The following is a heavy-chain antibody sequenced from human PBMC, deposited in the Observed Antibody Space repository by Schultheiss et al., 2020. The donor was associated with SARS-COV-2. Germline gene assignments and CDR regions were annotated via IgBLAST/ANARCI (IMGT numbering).Heavy chain of an antibody. V-gene: IGHV1/OR15-2*02. CDR3: ARGRIVVVVAATPWSNDAFDI. J-gene: IGHJ3*02. Sequence: ASVKVSCKASGYTFTGYYMHWVRQAPGQGLQWMGWINPYNDNTHYAQKFQGRVTITADKSTSTAYMELSSLRSEDTAVYYCARGRIVVVVAATPWSNDAFDIWGQGTMVTVSS. CDR2: INPYNDNT. D-gene: IGHD2-15*01. CDR1: GYTFTGYY.